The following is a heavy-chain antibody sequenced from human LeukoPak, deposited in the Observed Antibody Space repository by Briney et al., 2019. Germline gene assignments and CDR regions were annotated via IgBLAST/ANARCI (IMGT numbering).Heavy chain of an antibody. V-gene: IGHV1-18*01. CDR2: ISAYNGNT. J-gene: IGHJ5*02. CDR1: GYTFTSYG. CDR3: ARDMYSSSWYSFDP. D-gene: IGHD6-13*01. Sequence: GESLKISCKASGYTFTSYGISWVRQAPGQGLEWMGWISAYNGNTNYAQKLQGRVTMTTDTSASTAYMELSSLRSEDTAVYYCARDMYSSSWYSFDPWGQGTLVTVSS.